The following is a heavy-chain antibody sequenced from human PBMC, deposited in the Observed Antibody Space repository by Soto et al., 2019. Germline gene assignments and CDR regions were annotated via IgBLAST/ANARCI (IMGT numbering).Heavy chain of an antibody. J-gene: IGHJ4*02. D-gene: IGHD2-2*01. CDR3: ARDPGGHYCTSTSCLYSFDL. CDR1: GFTFSNHA. V-gene: IGHV3-23*01. CDR2: ISDSGST. Sequence: EVQLLESGGALVQPGGSLRLSCAASGFTFSNHAMNWVRQAPGKGLEWVSTISDSGSTYYADSVKGRFTISRDNSKNTLSLQMNSLRADDTAVYYCARDPGGHYCTSTSCLYSFDLWAQGTLVIVSS.